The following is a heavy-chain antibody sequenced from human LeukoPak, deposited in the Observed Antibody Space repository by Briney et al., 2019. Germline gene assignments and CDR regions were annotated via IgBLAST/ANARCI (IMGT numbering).Heavy chain of an antibody. Sequence: PGGSLRLSCAASGFTFSSYAMSWVRQAPGKGLEWVSVISGSGSSTYYADSVKGRFTISRDNSKNTLYLQMNSLRAEDTAVYYCANIYDFWSGYLDYWGQGTLVTVSS. D-gene: IGHD3-3*01. J-gene: IGHJ4*02. CDR2: ISGSGSST. CDR1: GFTFSSYA. V-gene: IGHV3-23*01. CDR3: ANIYDFWSGYLDY.